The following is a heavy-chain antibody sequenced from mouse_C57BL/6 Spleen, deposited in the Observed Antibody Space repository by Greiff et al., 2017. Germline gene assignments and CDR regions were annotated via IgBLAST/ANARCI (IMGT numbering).Heavy chain of an antibody. J-gene: IGHJ4*01. V-gene: IGHV5-17*01. D-gene: IGHD1-1*01. CDR1: GFTFSDYG. CDR3: ARDYGSSYVLYYYAMDY. CDR2: ISSGSSTI. Sequence: EVQVVESGGGLVKPGGSLKLSCAASGFTFSDYGMHWVRQAPEKGLEWVAYISSGSSTIYYADTVKGRFTISRDNAKNTLFLQMTSLRSEDTAMYYCARDYGSSYVLYYYAMDYWGQGTSVTVSS.